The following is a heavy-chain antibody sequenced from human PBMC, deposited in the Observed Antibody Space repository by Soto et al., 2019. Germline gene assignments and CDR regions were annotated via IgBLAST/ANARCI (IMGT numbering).Heavy chain of an antibody. Sequence: QVQLVESGGGVVQPGRSLRLSCAASGFTFSSYAMHWVRQAPGKGLEWVAVISYDGSNKYYADSVKGRFTISRDNSKNPLYLQMNSLRAEDTAVYYCAREDIAVAADYWGQGTLVTVSS. J-gene: IGHJ4*02. CDR3: AREDIAVAADY. V-gene: IGHV3-30-3*01. CDR2: ISYDGSNK. CDR1: GFTFSSYA. D-gene: IGHD6-19*01.